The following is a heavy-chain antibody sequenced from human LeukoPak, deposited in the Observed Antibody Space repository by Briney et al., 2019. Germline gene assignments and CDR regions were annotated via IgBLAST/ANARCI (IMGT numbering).Heavy chain of an antibody. J-gene: IGHJ3*02. Sequence: SETLSLTRTVSGGSISSYFWSWIRQPAGKGLEWIGRIYTSGSTNYNPSLKSRVTMSVDTSKNQFSLKLSSVTAADTAVYYCVRLPYYYDTSGHYAAFDIWGQGTMVTVSS. CDR2: IYTSGST. CDR1: GGSISSYF. D-gene: IGHD3-22*01. CDR3: VRLPYYYDTSGHYAAFDI. V-gene: IGHV4-4*07.